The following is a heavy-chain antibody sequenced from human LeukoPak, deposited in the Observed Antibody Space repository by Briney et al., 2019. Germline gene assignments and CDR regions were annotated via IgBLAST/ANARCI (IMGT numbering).Heavy chain of an antibody. CDR1: GYTFTSYG. CDR3: ARDRGYCSGGSCYADAFDI. Sequence: VASVKVSCKASGYTFTSYGISWVRQAPGQGLEWMGWISAYNGNTNYAQKLQGRVTMTTDTSTSTAYMELRSLRSEDTDVYYCARDRGYCSGGSCYADAFDIWGQGTMVTVSS. CDR2: ISAYNGNT. D-gene: IGHD2-15*01. J-gene: IGHJ3*02. V-gene: IGHV1-18*01.